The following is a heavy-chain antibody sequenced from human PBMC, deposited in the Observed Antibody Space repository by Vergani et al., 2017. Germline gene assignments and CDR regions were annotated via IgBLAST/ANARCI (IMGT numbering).Heavy chain of an antibody. CDR2: IIPVLGKT. J-gene: IGHJ2*01. CDR1: GATFRSNT. V-gene: IGHV1-69*08. Sequence: QVQLVQSGAEVKKPGSSVKVSCKASGATFRSNTISWVRQVPGQGLEWMGRIIPVLGKTKYAQDFQGRVTITADESTSTAYMELSSLRSEDTAVYYCARARITVVSAWYFDLWGRGTLVTVSS. D-gene: IGHD3-10*01. CDR3: ARARITVVSAWYFDL.